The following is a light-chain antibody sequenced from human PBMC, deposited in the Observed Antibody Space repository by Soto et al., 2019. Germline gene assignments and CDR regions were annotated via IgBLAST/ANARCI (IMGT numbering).Light chain of an antibody. V-gene: IGKV2-28*01. Sequence: DVVLTQSPLSLPVTPGEPASVSCRSSQSLLHSNGNNYLVWYLQKPGRSPQLLIYLGSNRAPGVPARFRGSGSGTDFTLKISRVEAEDGGGYYCMQAQQMAGTFDQGTKVEIK. CDR3: MQAQQMAGT. CDR1: QSLLHSNGNNY. J-gene: IGKJ1*01. CDR2: LGS.